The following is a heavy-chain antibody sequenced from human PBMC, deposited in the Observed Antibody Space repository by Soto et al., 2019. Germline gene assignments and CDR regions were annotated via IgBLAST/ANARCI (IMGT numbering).Heavy chain of an antibody. Sequence: QVQLQESGPGLVKPSDTLSLTCTVSGGSISSYYWSWIRQPPGKGLESIGYIYHSGSTKYNPSLQSRVTISVDTSKNQFSLKLSSVTAADTAVYYCARLGDWSGTIDYWGQGTLVTVSS. V-gene: IGHV4-59*08. CDR1: GGSISSYY. CDR3: ARLGDWSGTIDY. CDR2: IYHSGST. J-gene: IGHJ4*02. D-gene: IGHD1-1*01.